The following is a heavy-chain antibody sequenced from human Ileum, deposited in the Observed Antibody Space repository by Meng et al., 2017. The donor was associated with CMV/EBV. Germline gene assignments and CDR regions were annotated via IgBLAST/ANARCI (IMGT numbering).Heavy chain of an antibody. CDR2: ISSSITTI. V-gene: IGHV3-48*04. CDR3: ARDVTGLMETGGMAV. CDR1: GFTFSSYN. Sequence: GGSLRLSCAASGFTFSSYNMNWVRQVPGKGLEWISYISSSITTIYYAYSVKGRFTISRDSPKNSLYLQLNSLRAEDTAVYYCARDVTGLMETGGMAVWGQGTTVTVSS. J-gene: IGHJ6*02. D-gene: IGHD3-16*01.